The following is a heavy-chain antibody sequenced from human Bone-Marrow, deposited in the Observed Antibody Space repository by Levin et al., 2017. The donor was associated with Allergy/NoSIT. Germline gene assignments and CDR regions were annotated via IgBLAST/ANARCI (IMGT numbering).Heavy chain of an antibody. V-gene: IGHV4-31*03. J-gene: IGHJ6*02. Sequence: PSETLSLTCTVSGDSISSGGYYWSWIRQHPGKGLEWIGYIYHSGSSDYSPSLKSRLTIAIDTSKNQFSLQLTSVTAADTGVYYYARVNVYRPYFYYGLDVWGRGTTVTVSS. D-gene: IGHD5/OR15-5a*01. CDR3: ARVNVYRPYFYYGLDV. CDR2: IYHSGSS. CDR1: GDSISSGGYY.